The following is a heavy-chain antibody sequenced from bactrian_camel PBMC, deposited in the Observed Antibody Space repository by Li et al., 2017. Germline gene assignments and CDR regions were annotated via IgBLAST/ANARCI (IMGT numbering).Heavy chain of an antibody. V-gene: IGHV3S40*01. J-gene: IGHJ4*01. D-gene: IGHD2*01. CDR2: LNTGTSRR. CDR1: GYTFSSDC. Sequence: EVQLVESGGGSVQAGGSLRLSCAASGYTFSSDCMGWFRQAPGREREGVAVLNTGTSRRYYADSVKGRFTIPQDNAKNTVYLQMNNLNPEDTAMYYCAADPSACVGGSFYAFAYWGQGTQVTVS. CDR3: AADPSACVGGSFYAFAY.